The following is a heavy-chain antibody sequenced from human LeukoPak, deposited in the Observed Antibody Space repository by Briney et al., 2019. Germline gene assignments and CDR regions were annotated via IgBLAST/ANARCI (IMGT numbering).Heavy chain of an antibody. CDR3: AREPVGYCSSTSCYSWIDY. V-gene: IGHV4-4*02. CDR2: IYYSGST. Sequence: SETLSLTCAVSGVSISSSNWWSWVRQPPGKGLEWIGYIYYSGSTYYNPSLKSRVTISVDTSKNQFSLKLSSVTAADTAVYYCAREPVGYCSSTSCYSWIDYWGQGTLVTVSS. CDR1: GVSISSSNW. D-gene: IGHD2-2*01. J-gene: IGHJ4*02.